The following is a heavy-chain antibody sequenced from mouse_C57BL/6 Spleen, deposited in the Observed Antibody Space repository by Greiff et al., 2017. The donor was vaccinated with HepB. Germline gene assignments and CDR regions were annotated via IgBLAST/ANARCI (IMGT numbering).Heavy chain of an antibody. V-gene: IGHV1-54*01. D-gene: IGHD1-1*01. CDR3: AAHYYGSSYFDY. CDR2: INPGSGGT. Sequence: QVQLQQSGAELVRPGTSVKVSCKASGYAFTNYLIEWVKQRPGQGLEWIGVINPGSGGTNYNEKFKGKATLTADNSSSTAYMQLSSLTSEDSAVYFCAAHYYGSSYFDYWGQGTTLTVSS. CDR1: GYAFTNYL. J-gene: IGHJ2*01.